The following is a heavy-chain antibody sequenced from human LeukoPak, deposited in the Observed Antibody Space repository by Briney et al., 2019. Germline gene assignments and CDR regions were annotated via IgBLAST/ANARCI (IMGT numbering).Heavy chain of an antibody. J-gene: IGHJ6*02. V-gene: IGHV3-48*04. Sequence: GGSLRLSCAASGFTFSSYSMNWVRQAPGKGLEWASYISSSSSTIYYADSVKGRFTISRDNAKNSLYLQMNSLRAEDTAVYYCARDRAGYSVIPGRYYGMDVWGQGTTVTVSS. D-gene: IGHD5/OR15-5a*01. CDR2: ISSSSSTI. CDR1: GFTFSSYS. CDR3: ARDRAGYSVIPGRYYGMDV.